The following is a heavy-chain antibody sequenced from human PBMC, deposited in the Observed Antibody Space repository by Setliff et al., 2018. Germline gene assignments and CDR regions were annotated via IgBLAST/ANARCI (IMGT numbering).Heavy chain of an antibody. CDR2: IHGEGINT. J-gene: IGHJ4*02. Sequence: LRLSCAASGFTFSTYVMTWVRQAPGKGLEWVSSIHGEGINTYYADSVKGRFTISRDNSKNTLFLQMNSLRADDTAVSYCMKKIIAGGGGEYWGQGTLVTVSS. CDR3: MKKIIAGGGGEY. V-gene: IGHV3-23*01. CDR1: GFTFSTYV. D-gene: IGHD1-26*01.